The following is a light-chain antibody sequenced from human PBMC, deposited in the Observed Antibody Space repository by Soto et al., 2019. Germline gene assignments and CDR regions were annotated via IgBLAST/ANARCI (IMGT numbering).Light chain of an antibody. Sequence: EIVLTQSPGTLSLSPGERATLSCRASQSVSSSYLAWYQQKPGQAPRLLIYGASSRATGIPDRFSGSGSGTEFAFTISRLEAEDFSVYYYQQYGSSPSYTFGQGTKLEIK. CDR2: GAS. CDR1: QSVSSSY. V-gene: IGKV3-20*01. J-gene: IGKJ2*01. CDR3: QQYGSSPSYT.